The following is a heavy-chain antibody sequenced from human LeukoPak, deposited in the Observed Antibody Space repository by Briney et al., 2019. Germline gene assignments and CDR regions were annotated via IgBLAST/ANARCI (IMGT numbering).Heavy chain of an antibody. Sequence: GGSLRLSCAASGFTFSSYAMSWVRQAPGKGLEWVSAISGSGGSTYYADSVKGRFTISRDNAKNSLYLQMNSLRAEDTAVYYCARDLVGYSGSYEGSNYWGQGTLVTVSS. CDR3: ARDLVGYSGSYEGSNY. CDR1: GFTFSSYA. V-gene: IGHV3-23*01. D-gene: IGHD1-26*01. CDR2: ISGSGGST. J-gene: IGHJ4*02.